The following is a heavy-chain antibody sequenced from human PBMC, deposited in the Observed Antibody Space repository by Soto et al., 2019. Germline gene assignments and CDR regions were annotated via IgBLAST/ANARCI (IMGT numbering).Heavy chain of an antibody. CDR1: GASMSSGVYS. CDR2: IFPSGST. D-gene: IGHD3-16*01. CDR3: ARTYYDYVLGDAFDI. J-gene: IGHJ3*02. V-gene: IGHV4-30-2*01. Sequence: PSETLSLTCAVSGASMSSGVYSWRWIRQPPGKGLEWIGYIFPSGSTNFNPSLKSRVTISLDTSKNQFSLRLTSVTAADTAMYYCARTYYDYVLGDAFDIWGQGAMVTVSS.